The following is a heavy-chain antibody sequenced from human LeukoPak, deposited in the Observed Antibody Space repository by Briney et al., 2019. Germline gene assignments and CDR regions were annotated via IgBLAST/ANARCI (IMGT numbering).Heavy chain of an antibody. V-gene: IGHV3-15*01. CDR3: YYYYMDV. CDR1: GFTFSSYS. Sequence: PGGSLRLSCAASGFTFSSYSMNWVRQAPGKGLEWVGRIKSKTHGGTTDYAAPVKDRFTISRDDSKNTLYLQMNSLKTEDTAVYYCYYYYMDVWGKGTTVTVSS. CDR2: IKSKTHGGTT. J-gene: IGHJ6*03.